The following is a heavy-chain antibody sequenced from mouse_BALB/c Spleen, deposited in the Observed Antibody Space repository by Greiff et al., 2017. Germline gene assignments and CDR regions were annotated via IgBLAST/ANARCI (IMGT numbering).Heavy chain of an antibody. CDR1: GYTFTDYN. CDR2: IYPYNGGT. CDR3: ARGGDYYGSSYVYAMDY. V-gene: IGHV1S29*02. Sequence: VQLQQSGPELVKPGASVKISCKASGYTFTDYNMHWVKQSHGKSLEWIGYIYPYNGGTGYNQKFKSKATLTVDNSSSTAYMELRSLTSEDSAVYYCARGGDYYGSSYVYAMDYWGQGTSVTVSS. D-gene: IGHD1-1*01. J-gene: IGHJ4*01.